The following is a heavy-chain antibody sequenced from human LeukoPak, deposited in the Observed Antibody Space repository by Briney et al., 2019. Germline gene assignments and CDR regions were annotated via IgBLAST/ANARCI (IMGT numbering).Heavy chain of an antibody. J-gene: IGHJ4*02. Sequence: GGSRRLSCAASGLTFGNAWMSWVRQARGKGLEWVARITSKTSGEATDYAAPVRGRFTISRDDSKATLYLQMDSLETEDTAIYYCTTYRYSYGSTGYSYFDYWGQGILVTVSS. D-gene: IGHD3-22*01. CDR2: ITSKTSGEAT. CDR1: GLTFGNAW. V-gene: IGHV3-15*01. CDR3: TTYRYSYGSTGYSYFDY.